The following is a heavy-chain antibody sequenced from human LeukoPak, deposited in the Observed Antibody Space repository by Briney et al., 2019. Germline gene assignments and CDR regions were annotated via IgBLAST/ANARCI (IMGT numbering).Heavy chain of an antibody. V-gene: IGHV3-33*01. CDR2: IWYDGSNK. D-gene: IGHD3-22*01. J-gene: IGHJ4*02. CDR1: GFTFSSYG. Sequence: GGSLRLSCAASGFTFSSYGMHWVRQAPGKGLEWVAVIWYDGSNKYYADSVKGRFTISRDNSKNTLYLQMNSLRAEDTAVYYCARDIPYYDSSGCPLDYWGQGTLVTVSS. CDR3: ARDIPYYDSSGCPLDY.